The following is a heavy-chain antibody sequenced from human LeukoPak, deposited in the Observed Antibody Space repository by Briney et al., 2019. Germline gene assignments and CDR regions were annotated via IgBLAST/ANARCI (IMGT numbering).Heavy chain of an antibody. Sequence: GGSLSLSCAASGFTFSDYYMSWIRQAQGKGLEWVSYISSSGSTIYYADSVKGRFTISRDNAKNSLYLQMNSLRAEDTAVYYCARDYSGWRFDYWGQGTLVTVSS. CDR1: GFTFSDYY. J-gene: IGHJ4*02. CDR2: ISSSGSTI. CDR3: ARDYSGWRFDY. D-gene: IGHD6-19*01. V-gene: IGHV3-11*01.